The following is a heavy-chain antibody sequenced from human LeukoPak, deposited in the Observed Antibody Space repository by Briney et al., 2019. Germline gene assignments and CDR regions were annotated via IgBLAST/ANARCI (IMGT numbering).Heavy chain of an antibody. J-gene: IGHJ4*02. D-gene: IGHD3-22*01. CDR1: GGSISSGDYY. V-gene: IGHV4-30-4*01. CDR2: IYYSGST. Sequence: PSQTLSLTCTVSGGSISSGDYYWSLIRQPPGKGLEWIGYIYYSGSTYYNPSLKSRVTISVDTSKNQFSLKLSSVTAADTAVYYCARITTIVGPDFAYYFDYWGQGTLVTVSS. CDR3: ARITTIVGPDFAYYFDY.